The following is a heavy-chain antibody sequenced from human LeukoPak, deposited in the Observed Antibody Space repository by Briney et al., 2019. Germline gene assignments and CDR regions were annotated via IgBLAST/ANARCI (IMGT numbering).Heavy chain of an antibody. CDR2: IIPILGIA. V-gene: IGHV1-69*04. CDR1: GGAFSSYA. Sequence: ASVKVSCKASGGAFSSYAISWVRQAPGQGLDWMGRIIPILGIASYAPKFQGRVTITADKSTNTAYMELSSLGSEDTAVYYCASVLTVTSTTGAIDYWGQGTLVTVSS. J-gene: IGHJ4*02. CDR3: ASVLTVTSTTGAIDY. D-gene: IGHD4-11*01.